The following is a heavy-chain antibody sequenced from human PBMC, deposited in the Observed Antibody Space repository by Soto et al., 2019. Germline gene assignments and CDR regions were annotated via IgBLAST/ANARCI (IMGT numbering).Heavy chain of an antibody. D-gene: IGHD2-21*02. V-gene: IGHV4-61*01. Sequence: QVQLQESGPGLVKPSETLSLTCTVSGASVSSNSYHWTWIRQPPGKGLEWIGQSGNTNDNPSLKSRIYLSVDPSKHRSSLTLSSVTAGDTAIHYGAVYKAGCGGDGYWGQGTLVTVPS. CDR1: GASVSSNSYH. J-gene: IGHJ4*02. CDR3: AVYKAGCGGDGY. CDR2: QSGNT.